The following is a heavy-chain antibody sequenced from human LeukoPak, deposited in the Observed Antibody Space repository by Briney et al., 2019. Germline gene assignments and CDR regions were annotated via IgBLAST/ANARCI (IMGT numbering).Heavy chain of an antibody. J-gene: IGHJ4*02. CDR1: GYTFTSYD. CDR3: ARGPASLGNSPFGGY. Sequence: ASVKVSCKASGYTFTSYDINWVRQATGQGLEWMGWMNPNSGNTGYAQKFQGRVTMTTDTSTSTAYMELRSLRSDDTAVYYCARGPASLGNSPFGGYWGQGTLVTVSS. CDR2: MNPNSGNT. D-gene: IGHD7-27*01. V-gene: IGHV1-8*01.